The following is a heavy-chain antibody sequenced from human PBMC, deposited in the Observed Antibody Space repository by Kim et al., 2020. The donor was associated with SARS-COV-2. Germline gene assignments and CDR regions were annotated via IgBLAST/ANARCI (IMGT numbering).Heavy chain of an antibody. Sequence: SETLSLTCAVYGGSFSGYYWSWIRQPPGKGLEWIGEINHSGSTNCNPSLKSRVTISVDTSKNQFSLKLSSVTAADTAVYYCARPAMVRGVMRYWGQGTLVTVSS. CDR1: GGSFSGYY. J-gene: IGHJ4*02. D-gene: IGHD3-10*01. V-gene: IGHV4-34*01. CDR2: INHSGST. CDR3: ARPAMVRGVMRY.